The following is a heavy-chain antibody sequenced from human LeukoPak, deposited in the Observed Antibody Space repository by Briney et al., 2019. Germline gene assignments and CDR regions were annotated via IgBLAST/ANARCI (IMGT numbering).Heavy chain of an antibody. V-gene: IGHV1-2*02. J-gene: IGHJ4*02. CDR3: ARDPYDFWSGYYSYPLN. Sequence: ASVRVSCKASGYTFTGYYMHWVRQAPGQGLEWMGWINPNSGGTNYAQKFQGRVTMTRDTSISTAYMGLSRLRSDDTAVYYCARDPYDFWSGYYSYPLNWGQGTLVTVSS. CDR1: GYTFTGYY. D-gene: IGHD3-3*01. CDR2: INPNSGGT.